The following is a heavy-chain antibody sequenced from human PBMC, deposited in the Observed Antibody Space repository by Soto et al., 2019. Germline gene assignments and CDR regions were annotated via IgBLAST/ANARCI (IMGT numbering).Heavy chain of an antibody. CDR2: ISYDGSNK. J-gene: IGHJ4*02. CDR3: AKDFSGPTVDY. Sequence: QVQLVESGGGVVQPGRSLRLSCAASGFTFSSYGMHWVRQAPGKGLEWVAVISYDGSNKYYADSVKGRFTISRDNSKNTLYLQMKSLRAEDTAVYYCAKDFSGPTVDYWGQGTLVTVSS. D-gene: IGHD1-26*01. CDR1: GFTFSSYG. V-gene: IGHV3-30*18.